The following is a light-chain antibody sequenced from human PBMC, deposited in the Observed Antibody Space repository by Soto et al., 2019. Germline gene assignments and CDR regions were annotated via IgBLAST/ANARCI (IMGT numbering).Light chain of an antibody. V-gene: IGLV1-44*01. CDR3: AAWDDNLNGPV. CDR1: SSNIGSNT. J-gene: IGLJ3*02. CDR2: NNN. Sequence: LTQPPSASGTPGQRVTISCSGTSSNIGSNTVNWYQQFPGRAPKLLIYSNNNNRPSGDPARFFGFKSGTSASLAISGLQSEDESVYYCAAWDDNLNGPVFGGGTKLTVL.